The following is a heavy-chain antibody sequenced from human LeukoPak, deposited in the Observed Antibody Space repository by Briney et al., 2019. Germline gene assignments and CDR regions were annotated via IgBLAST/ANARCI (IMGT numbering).Heavy chain of an antibody. CDR3: ARTSIFGVVRFDP. J-gene: IGHJ5*02. CDR2: IYNSGST. D-gene: IGHD3-3*02. Sequence: SETLSLTCTVSGGSISSGSYYWGWIRQPPGKGLEWIGTIYNSGSTWYNPSLKSRVTISADTSRNQFSLNLSSVTAADTAVYYCARTSIFGVVRFDPWGQGTLVTVSS. CDR1: GGSISSGSYY. V-gene: IGHV4-39*01.